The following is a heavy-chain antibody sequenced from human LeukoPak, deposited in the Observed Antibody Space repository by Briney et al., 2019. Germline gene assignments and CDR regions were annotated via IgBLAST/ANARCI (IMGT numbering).Heavy chain of an antibody. J-gene: IGHJ6*03. Sequence: GGSLSLSCAASGFTFSSYAMSWVRQAPGKGLEWVSAISGSGGSTYYADSVKGRFTISRDNSKNTLYLQMNSLRAEDTAVYYCAKSGMTDYYYYNMDVWGKGTTVTVSS. D-gene: IGHD1-14*01. CDR3: AKSGMTDYYYYNMDV. CDR1: GFTFSSYA. V-gene: IGHV3-23*01. CDR2: ISGSGGST.